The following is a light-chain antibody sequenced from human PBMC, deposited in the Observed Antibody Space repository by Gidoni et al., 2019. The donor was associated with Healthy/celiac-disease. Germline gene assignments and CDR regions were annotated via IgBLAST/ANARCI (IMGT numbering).Light chain of an antibody. CDR1: SGHSSYA. CDR2: LNSDGSH. V-gene: IGLV4-69*01. Sequence: QLVLTQSPSASASLGASVKLTCTLSSGHSSYAIAWHQQQPGKGPRYLMKLNSDGSHSKGDGIPDRFSGSSSGAERYLTISSLQSEDEADYYWQTWGTDIWVFGGGTKLTVL. J-gene: IGLJ3*02. CDR3: QTWGTDIWV.